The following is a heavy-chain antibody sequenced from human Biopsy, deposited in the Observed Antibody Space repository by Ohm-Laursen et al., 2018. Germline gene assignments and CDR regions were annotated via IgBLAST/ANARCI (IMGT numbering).Heavy chain of an antibody. Sequence: GASVKVSCKAPGGTFSNYGVNWVQQAPGQGLEWLGGNIPILGTGNYAQKFQDRVTVAADTSTSAATMELRSLRSDDTAVYYCATKLTGYFHHWGQGTLVIVSS. CDR3: ATKLTGYFHH. V-gene: IGHV1-69*06. J-gene: IGHJ1*01. D-gene: IGHD3-9*01. CDR2: NIPILGTG. CDR1: GGTFSNYG.